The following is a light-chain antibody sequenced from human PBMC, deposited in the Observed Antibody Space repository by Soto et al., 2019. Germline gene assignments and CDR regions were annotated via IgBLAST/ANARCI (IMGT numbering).Light chain of an antibody. Sequence: EIVLPQSPATLSLSPGERATLSCRASQSVSSYLAWYQQKPGQAPRLLLYDASNRANGIPARFSGSGSGTDFTLTISSLEPEDFAVDYCQQRSNWPPYAFGQGTKLESK. J-gene: IGKJ2*01. V-gene: IGKV3-11*01. CDR1: QSVSSY. CDR2: DAS. CDR3: QQRSNWPPYA.